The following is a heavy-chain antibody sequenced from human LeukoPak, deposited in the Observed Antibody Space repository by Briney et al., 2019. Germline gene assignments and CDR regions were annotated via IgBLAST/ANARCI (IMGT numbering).Heavy chain of an antibody. Sequence: PGRSLRLSCAASGFTFSSYGMHWVRQAPGKGLEWVAVISYDGSNKYYADSVKGRFTISRDNSKNTLYLQMNSLRAEDTAVYYCAKDLSTVAGPFDYWGQGTLVTVSS. CDR3: AKDLSTVAGPFDY. V-gene: IGHV3-30*18. CDR2: ISYDGSNK. D-gene: IGHD6-19*01. J-gene: IGHJ4*02. CDR1: GFTFSSYG.